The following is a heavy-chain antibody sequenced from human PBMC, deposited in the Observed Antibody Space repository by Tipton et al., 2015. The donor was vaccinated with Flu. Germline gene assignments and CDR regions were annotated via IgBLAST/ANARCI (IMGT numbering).Heavy chain of an antibody. J-gene: IGHJ3*01. CDR3: VRGEYSSGWCDVFDV. CDR1: GSYV. CDR2: IPQDGNSR. D-gene: IGHD6-19*01. V-gene: IGHV3-30-3*01. Sequence: QVQLVQSGGGVVQPGGSLRLPCPTSGSYVMHWVRQAPGKGLEWVAAIPQDGNSRYYGDSVKGRFTISRDNSKDMVHLQMNSLRGEDTAVYYCVRGEYSSGWCDVFDVWDQGTMVTVSS.